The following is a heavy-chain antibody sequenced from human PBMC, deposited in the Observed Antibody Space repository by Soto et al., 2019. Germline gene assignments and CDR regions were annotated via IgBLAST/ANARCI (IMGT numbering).Heavy chain of an antibody. J-gene: IGHJ5*02. V-gene: IGHV4-30-2*01. Sequence: SETLSLTCDFSGDTISAGGYTWAWIRQPPGKALEWIGHTYHSGNPYYNPSLKSRVIISVDRSKNQFSLKLSSVTAADTAVYYCARQMGAALRGLSNWLDPWGQGTLVTGSS. CDR3: ARQMGAALRGLSNWLDP. D-gene: IGHD6-6*01. CDR2: TYHSGNP. CDR1: GDTISAGGYT.